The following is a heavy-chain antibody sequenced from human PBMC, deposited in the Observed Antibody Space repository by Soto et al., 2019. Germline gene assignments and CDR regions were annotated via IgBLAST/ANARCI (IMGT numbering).Heavy chain of an antibody. CDR3: ARVRAYCGGDCYSKLSYYYYYGMDV. V-gene: IGHV4-59*08. D-gene: IGHD2-21*02. Sequence: SETLSLTCAVYGGSFSGYYWSWIRQPPGKGLEWIGYIYYSGSTNYNPSLKSRVTISVDTSKNQFSLKLSSVTAADTAVYYCARVRAYCGGDCYSKLSYYYYYGMDVWGQGTTVTVSS. J-gene: IGHJ6*02. CDR2: IYYSGST. CDR1: GGSFSGYY.